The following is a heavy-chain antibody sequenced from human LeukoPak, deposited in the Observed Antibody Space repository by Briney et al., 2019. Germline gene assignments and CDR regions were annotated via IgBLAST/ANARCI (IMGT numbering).Heavy chain of an antibody. CDR3: ARAVGIAAAAPFDY. J-gene: IGHJ4*02. CDR1: GFTFSSYA. Sequence: GGSLRLSCAASGFTFSSYAMHWVRQAPGKGLEWVAVISYDGSNKYYADSVKGRFTISRDNSKNTLYLQMNSLRAEDTAVYYCARAVGIAAAAPFDYWGQGTLVTVSS. V-gene: IGHV3-30-3*01. D-gene: IGHD6-13*01. CDR2: ISYDGSNK.